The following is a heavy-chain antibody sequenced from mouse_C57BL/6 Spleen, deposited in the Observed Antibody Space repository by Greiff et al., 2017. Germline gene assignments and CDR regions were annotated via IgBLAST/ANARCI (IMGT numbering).Heavy chain of an antibody. Sequence: VKLMESGPELVKPGASAKISCKASGYAFSSSWMNWVKQRPGKGLEWIGRIYPGDGDTNYNGKFKGKATLTADKSSSTAYMQLSSLTSEDSAVDFCSRGVPRGVDYWGQGTSVTVSS. CDR1: GYAFSSSW. V-gene: IGHV1-82*01. CDR2: IYPGDGDT. CDR3: SRGVPRGVDY. D-gene: IGHD2-14*01. J-gene: IGHJ4*01.